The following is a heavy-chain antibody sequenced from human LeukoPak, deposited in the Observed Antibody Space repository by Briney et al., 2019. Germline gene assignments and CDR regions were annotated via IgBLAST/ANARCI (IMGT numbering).Heavy chain of an antibody. CDR3: ARVIAAAENWFDP. V-gene: IGHV3-48*03. CDR2: ISSSGSSI. D-gene: IGHD6-13*01. CDR1: GFTVSGYE. J-gene: IGHJ5*02. Sequence: GGSLRLSCAASGFTVSGYEMNWVRQAPGKGLEWVSYISSSGSSIYYADSVKGRFTISRDNARNSLYLQMNSLRAEDTAVYYCARVIAAAENWFDPWGQGTLVTVSS.